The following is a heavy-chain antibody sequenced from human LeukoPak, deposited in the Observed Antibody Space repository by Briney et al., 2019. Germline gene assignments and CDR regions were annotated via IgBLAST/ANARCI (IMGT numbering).Heavy chain of an antibody. CDR1: GFKGSSNY. Sequence: GGSLRLSRAAPGFKGSSNYMSWCRPAPGKGLEWVSVIYSGGSTYYADSVKGRFTISRDNSKNTLYLQMNSLRAEDTAVYYCAAFSAWGQGTLVTVSS. V-gene: IGHV3-53*01. J-gene: IGHJ4*02. CDR2: IYSGGST. D-gene: IGHD2/OR15-2a*01. CDR3: AAFSA.